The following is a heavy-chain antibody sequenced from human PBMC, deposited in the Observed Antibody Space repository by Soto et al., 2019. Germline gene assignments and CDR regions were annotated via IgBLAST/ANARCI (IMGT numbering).Heavy chain of an antibody. CDR1: GGSISSGGYY. CDR3: ARDGSWGIRYCSGGSCPTEYGMDV. V-gene: IGHV4-31*03. CDR2: IYYSGST. J-gene: IGHJ6*02. D-gene: IGHD2-15*01. Sequence: SETLSLTCTVSGGSISSGGYYWSWIRQHPGKGLEWIGYIYYSGSTYYNPTLKSRVTISVDTSKNQFSLKLSSVTAADTAVYYCARDGSWGIRYCSGGSCPTEYGMDVWGQGTTVTVSS.